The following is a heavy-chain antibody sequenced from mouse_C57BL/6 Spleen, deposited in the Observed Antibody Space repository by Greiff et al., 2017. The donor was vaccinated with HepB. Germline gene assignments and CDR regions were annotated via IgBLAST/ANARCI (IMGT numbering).Heavy chain of an antibody. J-gene: IGHJ4*01. Sequence: VQLQQSGPELVKPGASVKMSCKASGYTFTDYNMHWVKQSHGKSLEWIGYINPNNGGTSYNQKFKGKATLTVNKSSSTAYMELRSLTSEDSAVYYCAGPCYGSSYAMDYWGQGTSVTVSS. CDR2: INPNNGGT. CDR1: GYTFTDYN. V-gene: IGHV1-22*01. CDR3: AGPCYGSSYAMDY. D-gene: IGHD1-1*01.